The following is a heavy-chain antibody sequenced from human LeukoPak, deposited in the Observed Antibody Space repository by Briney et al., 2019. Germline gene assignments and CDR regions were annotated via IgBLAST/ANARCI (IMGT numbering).Heavy chain of an antibody. CDR1: GFTFSTYA. Sequence: GGSLRLSCAASGFTFSTYAMHWVRQAPGKGLKWVAVISYDGSNKYYADSVKGRFTISRDNSKNTLYLQTNSLRAEDTAVHYRAGSWGSSWSNWFDPWGQGTLVTVSS. D-gene: IGHD6-13*01. CDR2: ISYDGSNK. V-gene: IGHV3-30*01. J-gene: IGHJ5*02. CDR3: AGSWGSSWSNWFDP.